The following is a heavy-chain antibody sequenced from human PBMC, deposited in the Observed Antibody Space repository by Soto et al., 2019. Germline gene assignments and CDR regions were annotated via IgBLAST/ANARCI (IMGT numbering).Heavy chain of an antibody. CDR2: ISGSGLIT. J-gene: IGHJ4*02. CDR3: AKSYPDSSSCP. V-gene: IGHV3-23*01. Sequence: GGSLRLSCAASGFTFSNYAMSWVRQAPGKGLEWVSGISGSGLITHYGDSVKGRFTITRDNSKNTFYLQMSSLRGEDTAVYYCAKSYPDSSSCPWGQGTLVTVSS. D-gene: IGHD3-22*01. CDR1: GFTFSNYA.